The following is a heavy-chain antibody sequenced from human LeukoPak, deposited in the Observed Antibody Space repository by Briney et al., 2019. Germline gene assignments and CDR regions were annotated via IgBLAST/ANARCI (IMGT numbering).Heavy chain of an antibody. D-gene: IGHD3-10*01. Sequence: GGSLRLSCAVSGFTFTNYWMSWARQSPGKGLEWVGRIKSKADGGTTDYAAPVKGRFTISRDDSKNTLFLHMNSLKTEDTALYYCTTGHIYGSGSYYNPNWFDPWGQGTLVTVSS. V-gene: IGHV3-15*01. CDR2: IKSKADGGTT. CDR3: TTGHIYGSGSYYNPNWFDP. CDR1: GFTFTNYW. J-gene: IGHJ5*02.